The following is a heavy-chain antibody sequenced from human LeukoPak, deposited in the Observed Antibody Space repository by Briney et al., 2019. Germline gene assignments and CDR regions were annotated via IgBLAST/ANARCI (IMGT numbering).Heavy chain of an antibody. CDR2: ISYDGTNK. V-gene: IGHV3-30*18. CDR3: AKDPDYYYYYMDV. Sequence: PGGSLRLSCAASGFTFSSFAMHWVRQAPGKGLEWVAVISYDGTNKYYADSVKGRFTISSDNSKNTLYLQMDSLSAEDTAVYYCAKDPDYYYYYMDVWGKGTTVTVSS. CDR1: GFTFSSFA. J-gene: IGHJ6*03.